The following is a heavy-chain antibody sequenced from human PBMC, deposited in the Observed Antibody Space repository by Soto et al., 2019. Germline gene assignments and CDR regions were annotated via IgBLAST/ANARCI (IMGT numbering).Heavy chain of an antibody. CDR1: GFTFSTYT. J-gene: IGHJ5*02. CDR2: ITGSGSFI. D-gene: IGHD3-16*02. CDR3: ARDRDYDYLWGSYRPDCFDP. Sequence: EVQLVESGGGLVQPGGSLRLSCAASGFTFSTYTMNWVRQAPGKGLEWVSSITGSGSFIYYADSVKGRFTISRDNAKNSLFLQMNSLRVEDTAVYYCARDRDYDYLWGSYRPDCFDPWGQGTLVTVSS. V-gene: IGHV3-21*01.